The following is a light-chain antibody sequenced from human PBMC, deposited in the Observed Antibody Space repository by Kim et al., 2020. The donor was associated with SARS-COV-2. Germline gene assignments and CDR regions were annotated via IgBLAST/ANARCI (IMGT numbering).Light chain of an antibody. CDR1: NSVLYSSNNKNY. J-gene: IGKJ2*01. CDR2: WTS. Sequence: RATINCQSSNSVLYSSNNKNYLAWYQQKPGQPPKLLIYWTSSRESGVPDRFSGSGSGTDFTLTISSLQAEDVAVYYCQQYYSTPYTFGQGTKLEI. V-gene: IGKV4-1*01. CDR3: QQYYSTPYT.